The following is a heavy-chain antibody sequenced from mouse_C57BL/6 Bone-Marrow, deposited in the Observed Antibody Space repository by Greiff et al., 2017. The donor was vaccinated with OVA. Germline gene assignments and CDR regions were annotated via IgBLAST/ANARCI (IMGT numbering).Heavy chain of an antibody. CDR3: VRDPFYDGYGYWYFDV. CDR2: IRSKSSNYAT. CDR1: GFTFNTYA. D-gene: IGHD2-3*01. V-gene: IGHV10-3*01. Sequence: DVKLQESGGGLVQPKGSLKLSCAASGFTFNTYAMHWVRQAPGKGLEWVARIRSKSSNYATYYADSVKDRFTISRDDSQSMLYLQMNNLKTEDTAMYYCVRDPFYDGYGYWYFDVWGTGTTVTVSS. J-gene: IGHJ1*03.